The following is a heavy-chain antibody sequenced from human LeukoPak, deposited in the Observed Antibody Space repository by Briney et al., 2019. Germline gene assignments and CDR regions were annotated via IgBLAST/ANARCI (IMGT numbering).Heavy chain of an antibody. D-gene: IGHD2-2*01. CDR2: INPNSGGT. V-gene: IGHV1-2*02. J-gene: IGHJ5*02. CDR3: ARVPSGYCSSTSCSSWFDP. Sequence: ASVKVSCKASGYTFTGYYMHWVRQAPGQGLELMGWINPNSGGTNYAQKFQGRVTMTRDTSISTAYMELSRLRSDDTAVYYCARVPSGYCSSTSCSSWFDPWGQGTLVTVSS. CDR1: GYTFTGYY.